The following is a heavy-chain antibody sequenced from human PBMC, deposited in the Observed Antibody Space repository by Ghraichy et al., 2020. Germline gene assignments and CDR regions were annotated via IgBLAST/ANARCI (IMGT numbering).Heavy chain of an antibody. V-gene: IGHV3-48*02. J-gene: IGHJ4*02. D-gene: IGHD2-2*01. CDR3: ARVHRYCSGTSCFVFDY. CDR2: ISSDSSAI. CDR1: GFTFSTSS. Sequence: LTCAASGFTFSTSSMNWVRQAPGKGLECISYISSDSSAIYYADSVKGRFTISRDNAKNSLYLQMSSLRDEDTAVYYCARVHRYCSGTSCFVFDYWGQGALVTVSS.